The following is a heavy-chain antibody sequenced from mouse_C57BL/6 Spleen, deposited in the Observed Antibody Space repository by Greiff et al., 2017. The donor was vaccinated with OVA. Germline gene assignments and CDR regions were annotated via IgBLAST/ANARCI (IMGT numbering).Heavy chain of an antibody. Sequence: VQLKESGPELVKPGASVKISCKASGYSFTDYNMNWVKQSNGKSLEWIGVINPNYGTTSYNQKFKGKATLTVDQSSSTAYMQLNSLTSEDSAVYDCARRDYGSSYGAMDYWGQGTSVTVSS. CDR3: ARRDYGSSYGAMDY. CDR2: INPNYGTT. CDR1: GYSFTDYN. J-gene: IGHJ4*01. D-gene: IGHD1-1*01. V-gene: IGHV1-39*01.